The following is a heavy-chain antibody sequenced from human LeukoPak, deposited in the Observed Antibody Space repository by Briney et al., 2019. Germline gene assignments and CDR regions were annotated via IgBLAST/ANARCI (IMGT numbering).Heavy chain of an antibody. CDR1: GDSVSSNSAA. CDR2: TYYRSKSYN. V-gene: IGHV6-1*01. D-gene: IGHD6-6*01. J-gene: IGHJ4*02. Sequence: SQTLSLTCAISGDSVSSNSAAWSWIRQSPSRGLEWLGRTYYRSKSYNDHAVSVKSRITINPGTSKNHFSLQLNSVTPEDTAVYYCARGSIGASFDYWGQGTLVTVSS. CDR3: ARGSIGASFDY.